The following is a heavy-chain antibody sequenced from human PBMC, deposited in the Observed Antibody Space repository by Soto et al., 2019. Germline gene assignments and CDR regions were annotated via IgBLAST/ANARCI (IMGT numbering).Heavy chain of an antibody. CDR2: INHSGST. Sequence: SETLSLTCAVYGGSFSGYYWSWMRQPPGKGLEWIGEINHSGSTNYNPSLKSRVTISVDTSKNQFSLKLSSVTAADTAVYYCARNRYSGYGMDVWGQGTTVTVSS. V-gene: IGHV4-34*01. CDR3: ARNRYSGYGMDV. J-gene: IGHJ6*02. CDR1: GGSFSGYY. D-gene: IGHD6-13*01.